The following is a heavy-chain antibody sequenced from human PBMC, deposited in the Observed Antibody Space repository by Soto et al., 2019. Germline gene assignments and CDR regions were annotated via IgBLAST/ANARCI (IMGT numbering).Heavy chain of an antibody. CDR1: GFSLSSYA. J-gene: IGHJ4*02. CDR2: MSYDETKK. CDR3: AKDRRDGDFMHILVVDF. D-gene: IGHD2-15*01. V-gene: IGHV3-30*18. Sequence: QVQLVESGGGVVQPGVSLRLSCATSGFSLSSYAMHWVRQAPGKGLEWVALMSYDETKKYYADSVKGRFTISRDTSKNTLFLQMNNLRVEDTAVYYCAKDRRDGDFMHILVVDFWGQGARVTVSS.